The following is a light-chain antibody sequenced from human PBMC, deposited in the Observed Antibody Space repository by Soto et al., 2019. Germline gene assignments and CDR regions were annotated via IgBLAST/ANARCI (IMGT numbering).Light chain of an antibody. V-gene: IGLV2-14*01. Sequence: QSALTQPASVSGSPGQSITISCTGTSSDVGGYNYVSWYQQHPGKAPKLIIYEVSNRPSGVSNRFSGSKSGNTASLTISGLQAEDEADDYCSSYTSSRTLVFGGGTKLTVL. CDR2: EVS. J-gene: IGLJ2*01. CDR1: SSDVGGYNY. CDR3: SSYTSSRTLV.